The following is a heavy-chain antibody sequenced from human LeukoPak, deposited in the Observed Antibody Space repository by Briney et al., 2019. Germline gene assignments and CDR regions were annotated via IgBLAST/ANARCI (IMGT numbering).Heavy chain of an antibody. CDR3: WAEEYCTGGTCFDN. CDR2: INPNSGGT. CDR1: EYTFTAYY. V-gene: IGHV1-2*02. D-gene: IGHD2-8*02. Sequence: GASVKVSCKGSEYTFTAYYLHGVGRAPGQGLEWMGWINPNSGGTDYAQKFQGRVTTTRDTSISTVYMELSRLRSDDTAVYYCWAEEYCTGGTCFDNWGQGTLVTVSS. J-gene: IGHJ4*02.